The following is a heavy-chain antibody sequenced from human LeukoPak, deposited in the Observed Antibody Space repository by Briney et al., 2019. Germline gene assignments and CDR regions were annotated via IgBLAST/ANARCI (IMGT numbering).Heavy chain of an antibody. Sequence: ASVKVPCKASGGTFSSYGISWVRQAPGQGLEWMGGITPMFGTANYAQKFQGRVTITADESTSTAYMELSSLRSEDTAVYYCVRDGSYYDSRGYYYLYWGQGTLVTVSS. CDR3: VRDGSYYDSRGYYYLY. CDR2: ITPMFGTA. V-gene: IGHV1-69*13. J-gene: IGHJ4*02. D-gene: IGHD3-22*01. CDR1: GGTFSSYG.